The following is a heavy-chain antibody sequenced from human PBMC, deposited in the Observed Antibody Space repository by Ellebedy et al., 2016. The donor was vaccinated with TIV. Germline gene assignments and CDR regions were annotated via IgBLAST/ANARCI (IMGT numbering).Heavy chain of an antibody. CDR2: IHDVGKT. CDR3: ARDRYDFWGGYFGAYYYYGMDV. V-gene: IGHV3-66*01. D-gene: IGHD3-3*01. J-gene: IGHJ6*02. CDR1: GFLVSTDY. Sequence: GGSLRLSCAASGFLVSTDYMGWVRQAPGKGLEWVSFIHDVGKTFYANSVRGRFTISRDNAKNTLYLQMNSLRAEDTAVYYCARDRYDFWGGYFGAYYYYGMDVWGQGTTVTVSS.